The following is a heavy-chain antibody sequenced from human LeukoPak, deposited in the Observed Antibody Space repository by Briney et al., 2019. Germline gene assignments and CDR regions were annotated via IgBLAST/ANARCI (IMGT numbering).Heavy chain of an antibody. V-gene: IGHV3-21*01. Sequence: GGSLRLSCAASGFTFSSYTMNWVRQAPGKGLEGVSSISSSSSYIYYADSVKGRFTISRDNAKNSLYLQMNSLRAEDTAVYYCAKSRYYDADAFDIWGQGTMVTVS. CDR1: GFTFSSYT. J-gene: IGHJ3*02. D-gene: IGHD3-3*01. CDR3: AKSRYYDADAFDI. CDR2: ISSSSSYI.